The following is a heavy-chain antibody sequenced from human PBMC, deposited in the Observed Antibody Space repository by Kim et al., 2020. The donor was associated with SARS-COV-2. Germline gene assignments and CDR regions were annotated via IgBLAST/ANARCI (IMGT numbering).Heavy chain of an antibody. CDR2: IYYSGST. CDR1: GGSISSSSYY. D-gene: IGHD6-19*01. V-gene: IGHV4-39*01. J-gene: IGHJ3*02. Sequence: SETLSLTCTVSGGSISSSSYYWGWIRQPPGKGLEWIGSIYYSGSTYYNPSLKSRVTISVNTSKNQFSLKLSSVTAADTAVYYCARPHPPPFTPRGVAGSLSDAFDIWGQGTMVTVSS. CDR3: ARPHPPPFTPRGVAGSLSDAFDI.